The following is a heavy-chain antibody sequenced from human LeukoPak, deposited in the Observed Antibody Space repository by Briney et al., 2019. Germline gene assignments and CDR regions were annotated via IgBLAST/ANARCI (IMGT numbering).Heavy chain of an antibody. V-gene: IGHV1-69*05. CDR2: IILIFGTA. J-gene: IGHJ1*01. D-gene: IGHD3-3*01. Sequence: SVKVSCKASGGTFSSYAISWVRQAPGQGLEWMGGIILIFGTANYAQKFQGRVTITTDESPSTAYMELSSLRSEDTAVYYCASLGDFWSGYWYFQHWGQGTLVTVSS. CDR1: GGTFSSYA. CDR3: ASLGDFWSGYWYFQH.